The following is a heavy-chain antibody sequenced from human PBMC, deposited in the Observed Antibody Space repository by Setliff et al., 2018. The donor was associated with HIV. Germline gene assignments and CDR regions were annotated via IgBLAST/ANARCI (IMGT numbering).Heavy chain of an antibody. CDR1: GGSISGHY. D-gene: IGHD6-13*01. J-gene: IGHJ4*02. V-gene: IGHV4-59*11. CDR2: IHYSGSF. CDR3: VKEYHTAATDTRVANYFDY. Sequence: SETLSLTCTVSGGSISGHYWPWIRQAPGKGLEWIGTIHYSGSFVYSPSLKSRVSISVDTSKNQFSLKLSSVTAADTAIYYCVKEYHTAATDTRVANYFDYWGQGTLVTVSS.